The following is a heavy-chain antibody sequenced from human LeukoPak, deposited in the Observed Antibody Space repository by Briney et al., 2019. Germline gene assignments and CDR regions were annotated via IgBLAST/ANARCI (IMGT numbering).Heavy chain of an antibody. J-gene: IGHJ4*02. CDR3: GRVVPTGRAFDN. CDR1: GGSLNFHY. D-gene: IGHD2-2*01. CDR2: VYYDGGT. Sequence: SETLSLTCSVSGGSLNFHYWTWIRQPPGKGLEYIGDVYYDGGTAYAPSLKSRVTMSVDTTKNQVSLRLDSVTAADTAVYYCGRVVPTGRAFDNWGQGTLVTVSS. V-gene: IGHV4-59*11.